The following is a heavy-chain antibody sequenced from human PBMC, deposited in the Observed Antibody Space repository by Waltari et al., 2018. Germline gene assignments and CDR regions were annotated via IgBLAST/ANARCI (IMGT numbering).Heavy chain of an antibody. CDR1: GFTFSGSA. V-gene: IGHV3-73*01. CDR2: IRSKANSYAT. Sequence: EVQLVESGGGLVQPGGSLKLSCAASGFTFSGSAMPWVRQASGKGLEWVGRIRSKANSYATAYAASVKGRFTISRDDSKNTAYLQMNSLKTEDTAVYYCTSHDAFDIWGQGTMVTVSS. CDR3: TSHDAFDI. J-gene: IGHJ3*02.